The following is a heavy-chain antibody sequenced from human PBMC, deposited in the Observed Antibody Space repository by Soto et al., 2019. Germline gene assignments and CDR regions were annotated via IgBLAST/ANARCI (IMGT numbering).Heavy chain of an antibody. CDR3: AKDDMGDVRYFDWLLGY. D-gene: IGHD3-9*01. CDR1: GFTFSSYG. Sequence: GGSLRLSCAASGFTFSSYGMHWVRQAPGKGLEWVAVISYDGSNKYYADSVKGRFTISRDNSKNTLYLQMNSLRAEDTAVYYCAKDDMGDVRYFDWLLGYWGQGTLVTVSS. V-gene: IGHV3-30*18. CDR2: ISYDGSNK. J-gene: IGHJ4*02.